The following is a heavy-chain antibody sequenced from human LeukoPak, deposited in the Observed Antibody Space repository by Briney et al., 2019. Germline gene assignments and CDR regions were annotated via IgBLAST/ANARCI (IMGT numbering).Heavy chain of an antibody. V-gene: IGHV4-61*02. CDR2: IYTSGST. CDR1: GGSISSGSYY. D-gene: IGHD2-15*01. Sequence: SQTLSLTCTVSGGSISSGSYYWSWIRQPAGKGLEWIGRIYTSGSTNYNPSLKSRVTISVDTSKNQFSLKLSSVTAADTAVYYCSGGVCSGGTRYSVIGLFTPLFNWFDPWGQGTLVTVSS. J-gene: IGHJ5*02. CDR3: SGGVCSGGTRYSVIGLFTPLFNWFDP.